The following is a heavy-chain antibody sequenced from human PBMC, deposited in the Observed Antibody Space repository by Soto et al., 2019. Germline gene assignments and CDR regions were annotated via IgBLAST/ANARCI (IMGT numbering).Heavy chain of an antibody. CDR2: IIPIFGAA. CDR1: GGTFSSYA. CDR3: ASLPTGPGYYYGMDV. V-gene: IGHV1-69*06. Sequence: SVKVSCKASGGTFSSYAISWVRQAPARGRAWMGGIIPIFGAAHYAQKFQGRVTITADKSTSTAYMELSSLSSEDTAVYYCASLPTGPGYYYGMDVWGQGTTVPVSS. D-gene: IGHD1-1*01. J-gene: IGHJ6*02.